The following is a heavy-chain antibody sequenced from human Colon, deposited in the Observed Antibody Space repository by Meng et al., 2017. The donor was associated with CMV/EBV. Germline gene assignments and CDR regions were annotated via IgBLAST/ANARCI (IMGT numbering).Heavy chain of an antibody. Sequence: GESLKISCAASGFSFSSYSMNWVRQAPGKGLEWVSSISSSSSHIYYAESVKGRFTISRDNAKNSLYLQMNSLRVEDTAVYYCASDPSSSSGPDYFDYWGQGTLVTVSS. J-gene: IGHJ4*02. V-gene: IGHV3-21*01. CDR2: ISSSSSHI. CDR1: GFSFSSYS. D-gene: IGHD6-6*01. CDR3: ASDPSSSSGPDYFDY.